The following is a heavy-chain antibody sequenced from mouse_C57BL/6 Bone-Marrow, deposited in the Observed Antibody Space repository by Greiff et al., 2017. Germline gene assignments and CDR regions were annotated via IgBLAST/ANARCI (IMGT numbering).Heavy chain of an antibody. J-gene: IGHJ2*01. CDR1: GYTFPDHT. D-gene: IGHD2-1*01. CDR2: IYPRDGST. CDR3: AREGLYGNCYFDY. V-gene: IGHV1-78*01. Sequence: VQLQQSDAELVKPGASVKISCKVSGYTFPDHTIHWMKQRPEQGLEWIGYIYPRDGSTKYNEKFKGKATLTADKSSSTAYMQLNSLTSEDSAVYFCAREGLYGNCYFDYWGQGTTLTVSS.